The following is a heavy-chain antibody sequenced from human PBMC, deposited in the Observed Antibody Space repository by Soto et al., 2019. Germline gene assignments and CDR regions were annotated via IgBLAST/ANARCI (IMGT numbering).Heavy chain of an antibody. CDR3: AGDYDKAYYGMDV. CDR1: GGSISSGGYY. J-gene: IGHJ6*02. CDR2: IYYSGST. V-gene: IGHV4-31*03. D-gene: IGHD3-9*01. Sequence: SETLSLTCTVSGGSISSGGYYWSWIRQHPGKGLEWIGYIYYSGSTYYNPSLKSRVTISVDTSRNQLSLKLSSVTAADTAVYYCAGDYDKAYYGMDVWGQGTTVTVSS.